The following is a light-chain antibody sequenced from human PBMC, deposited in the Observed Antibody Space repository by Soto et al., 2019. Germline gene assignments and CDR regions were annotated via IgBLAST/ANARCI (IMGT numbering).Light chain of an antibody. CDR3: RSYAGSSTDV. CDR1: ISDVGGYNY. J-gene: IGLJ1*01. CDR2: EVN. Sequence: QSALAQPPSASGSPGQSVTISCTGTISDVGGYNYVAWYQQHPGKAPKLMIYEVNKRPSGVPDRFSGSKSGSTASLTVSGVQSDDEANYYFRSYAGSSTDVLGSETKV. V-gene: IGLV2-8*01.